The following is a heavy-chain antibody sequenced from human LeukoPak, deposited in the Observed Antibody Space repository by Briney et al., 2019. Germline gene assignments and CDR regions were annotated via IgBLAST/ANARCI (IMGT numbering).Heavy chain of an antibody. CDR1: GGSISSYY. CDR2: IYYSATT. J-gene: IGHJ4*02. V-gene: IGHV4-59*01. Sequence: SETLSLTCTVSGGSISSYYWSWIRQPPGKGLEWTGYIYYSATTNYNPSLKSRVTISVDTSKSQFSLKLSSVTAADTAVYYCARGSYQLSLDYWGQGTLVTVSS. CDR3: ARGSYQLSLDY. D-gene: IGHD2-2*01.